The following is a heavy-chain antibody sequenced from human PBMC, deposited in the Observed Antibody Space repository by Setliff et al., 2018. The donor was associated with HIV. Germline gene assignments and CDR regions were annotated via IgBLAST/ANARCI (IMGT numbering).Heavy chain of an antibody. D-gene: IGHD3-3*01. V-gene: IGHV1-2*02. CDR3: ARVVDRDYDVWSAYEY. J-gene: IGHJ4*02. Sequence: GASVKVSCKSSGYTFTAHHIHWVRQAPGQGPEWMGWLIPRSGETSYAEKFRGRVTMIRDTSLSRAYMELSWLTSDDTAVYYCARVVDRDYDVWSAYEYWGQGTRVTVSS. CDR1: GYTFTAHH. CDR2: LIPRSGET.